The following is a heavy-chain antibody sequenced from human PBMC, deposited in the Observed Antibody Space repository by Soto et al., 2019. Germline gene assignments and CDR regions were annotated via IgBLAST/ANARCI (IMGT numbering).Heavy chain of an antibody. V-gene: IGHV5-51*01. CDR2: IYPGDSDT. CDR1: GYSFTSYW. J-gene: IGHJ6*02. CDR3: ARVYGDPIYYYYGMDV. D-gene: IGHD4-17*01. Sequence: GESLKISCKGSGYSFTSYWIGWVRQMPGKGLEWMGIIYPGDSDTRYSPSFQGQVTISADKSISTAYLQWSSLKASDTAMYYCARVYGDPIYYYYGMDVWGQGTTVTVSS.